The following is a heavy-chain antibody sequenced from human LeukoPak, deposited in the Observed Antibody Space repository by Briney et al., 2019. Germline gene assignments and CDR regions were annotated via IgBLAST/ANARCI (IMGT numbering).Heavy chain of an antibody. CDR3: ATTPIEYSSSVDDY. D-gene: IGHD6-6*01. Sequence: SETLPLTXAVYGGSFSGSYWSWIRQPPGKGLEWIGEINHSGSTNYNPSLKSRVTISVDTSKNQFSLKLSSVTAADTAVYYCATTPIEYSSSVDDYWGQGTLVTVSS. CDR1: GGSFSGSY. CDR2: INHSGST. J-gene: IGHJ4*02. V-gene: IGHV4-34*01.